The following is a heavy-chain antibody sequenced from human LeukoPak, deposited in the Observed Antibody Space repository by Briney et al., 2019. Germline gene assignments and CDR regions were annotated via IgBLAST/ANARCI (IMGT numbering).Heavy chain of an antibody. Sequence: ASVKVSCKTSGFTFINHDINWVRQAPGKGLEWMGWMNPGSGDTGYEQRFRGRVTMTRDTSINTAYMELSSLRSEDAAVYYCARGLGSYDTTWYPPLRYWGQGTLVTVSS. J-gene: IGHJ4*02. D-gene: IGHD3-22*01. CDR2: MNPGSGDT. CDR1: GFTFINHD. CDR3: ARGLGSYDTTWYPPLRY. V-gene: IGHV1-8*01.